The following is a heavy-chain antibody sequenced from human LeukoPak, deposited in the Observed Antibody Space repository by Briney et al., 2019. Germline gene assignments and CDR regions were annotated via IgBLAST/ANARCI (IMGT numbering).Heavy chain of an antibody. V-gene: IGHV3-66*01. Sequence: GGSLRLSCAASGFTVSSNYMSWVRQAPGKGLEWVSVIYSGGSTYYADSVKGRFTISIDNSKNTLYLQMNSLRAEDTAVYYCARESGSSRRTFDYWGQGTLVTVSS. CDR3: ARESGSSRRTFDY. D-gene: IGHD6-13*01. CDR1: GFTVSSNY. J-gene: IGHJ4*02. CDR2: IYSGGST.